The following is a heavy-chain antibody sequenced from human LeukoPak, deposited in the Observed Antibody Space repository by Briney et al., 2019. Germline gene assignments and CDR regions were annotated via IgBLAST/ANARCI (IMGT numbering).Heavy chain of an antibody. CDR1: RFTFSTYW. CDR2: IKQDGSEK. J-gene: IGHJ4*02. Sequence: GGSLRLSCAASRFTFSTYWMSWVRQAPGKGLEWVANIKQDGSEKYYVDSVKGRFTISRDNAKNSLYLQMNSLRAEDTAVYYCARDLLAGGVGYWGQGTLVTVSS. V-gene: IGHV3-7*04. CDR3: ARDLLAGGVGY. D-gene: IGHD1-26*01.